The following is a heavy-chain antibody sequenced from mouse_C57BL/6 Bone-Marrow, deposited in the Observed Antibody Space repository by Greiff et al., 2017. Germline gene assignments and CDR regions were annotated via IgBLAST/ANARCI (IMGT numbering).Heavy chain of an antibody. CDR3: ARGLPLAY. Sequence: VQLKESGPGLVQPSQSLSITCTVSGFSLTSYGVHWVRQSPGKGLEWLGVIWSGGSTDYNAAFISRLSISKDNSKSQVFFKMNSLQADDTAIYYCARGLPLAYWGQGTLVTVSA. V-gene: IGHV2-2*01. CDR1: GFSLTSYG. CDR2: IWSGGST. J-gene: IGHJ3*01. D-gene: IGHD2-4*01.